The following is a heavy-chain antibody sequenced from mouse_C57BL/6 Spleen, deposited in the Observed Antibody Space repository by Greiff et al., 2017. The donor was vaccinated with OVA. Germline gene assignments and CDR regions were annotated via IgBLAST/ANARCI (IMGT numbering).Heavy chain of an antibody. J-gene: IGHJ2*01. Sequence: EVQLQESGPGLVKPSQSLSLTCSVTGYSITSGYYWNWIRQFPGNKLEWMGYISYDGSNNYNPSLKNRISITRDTSKNQFFLKLNSVTTEDTATYYCARDDYHEGFDDWGKGTTLTVSS. CDR2: ISYDGSN. D-gene: IGHD2-4*01. V-gene: IGHV3-6*01. CDR1: GYSITSGYY. CDR3: ARDDYHEGFDD.